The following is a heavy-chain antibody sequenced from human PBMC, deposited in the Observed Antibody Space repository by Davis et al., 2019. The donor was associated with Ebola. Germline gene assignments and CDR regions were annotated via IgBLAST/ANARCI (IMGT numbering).Heavy chain of an antibody. CDR3: ARHHGGNSGYDLDY. V-gene: IGHV4-59*08. J-gene: IGHJ4*02. CDR2: IYYSGFT. CDR1: GGSISSYH. Sequence: SETLSLTCTVSGGSISSYHWTWIRQPPGKGLEWIVYIYYSGFTNYNPSLKSRATISVDTSKNQFSLKLSSVTAADTAVYYCARHHGGNSGYDLDYWGQGTLVTVSS. D-gene: IGHD5-12*01.